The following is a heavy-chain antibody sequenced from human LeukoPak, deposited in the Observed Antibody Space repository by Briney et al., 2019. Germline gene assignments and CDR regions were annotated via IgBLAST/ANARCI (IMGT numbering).Heavy chain of an antibody. J-gene: IGHJ2*01. CDR1: GGSVSSGSYY. D-gene: IGHD1-26*01. V-gene: IGHV4-61*01. Sequence: PSETLSLTCTVSGGSVSSGSYYWSWIRQPPGEGLEWIGYIYYSGSTNYNPSLKSRVTISVDTSKNQFSLKLSSVTAADTAVYYCARGGSYYYWYFDLWGRGTLVTVSS. CDR2: IYYSGST. CDR3: ARGGSYYYWYFDL.